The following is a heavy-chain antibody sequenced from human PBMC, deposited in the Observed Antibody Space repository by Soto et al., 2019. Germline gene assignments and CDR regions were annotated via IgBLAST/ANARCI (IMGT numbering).Heavy chain of an antibody. CDR3: ARGGGRLYFYYYYYGMDV. J-gene: IGHJ6*02. CDR2: ISAYNGNT. V-gene: IGHV1-18*01. CDR1: GYTFTSYG. Sequence: QVQLVQSGAEVKKPGASVKVSCKASGYTFTSYGISWVRQAPGQGLEWMGWISAYNGNTNYAQKLQGRVTMTTDTSTSTAYMELRSLRSEDTAVYSCARGGGRLYFYYYYYGMDVWGQGTTVTVSS. D-gene: IGHD1-26*01.